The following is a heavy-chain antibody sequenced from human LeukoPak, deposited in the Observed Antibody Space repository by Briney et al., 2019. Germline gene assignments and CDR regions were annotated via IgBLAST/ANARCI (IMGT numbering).Heavy chain of an antibody. CDR1: GGSISGYY. CDR3: ARGSPGVAALTFDY. D-gene: IGHD4/OR15-4a*01. J-gene: IGHJ4*02. CDR2: IYPSGST. Sequence: SETLSLTCTVSGGSISGYYWSWVRQPAGKGLEWIGRIYPSGSTNYNPSLKSRVAMSVDTSKNQFSLRLSSVTAADTAVYYCARGSPGVAALTFDYWGQGTLVTVSS. V-gene: IGHV4-4*07.